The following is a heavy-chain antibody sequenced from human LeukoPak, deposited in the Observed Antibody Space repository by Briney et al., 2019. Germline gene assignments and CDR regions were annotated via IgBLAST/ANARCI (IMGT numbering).Heavy chain of an antibody. CDR2: INPDSGGT. D-gene: IGHD1-26*01. CDR3: ARVRRSGSYFDY. CDR1: GYTFTGYY. Sequence: ASVKVSCKASGYTFTGYYMHWVRQAPGQGLEWMGWINPDSGGTNYAQKFQGRVTITADKSTSTAYMELSSLRSEDTAVYYCARVRRSGSYFDYWGQGTLVTVSS. J-gene: IGHJ4*02. V-gene: IGHV1-2*02.